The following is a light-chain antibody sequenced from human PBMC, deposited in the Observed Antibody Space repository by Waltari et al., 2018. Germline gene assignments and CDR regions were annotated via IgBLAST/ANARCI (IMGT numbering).Light chain of an antibody. CDR2: DTS. CDR1: QSVSRY. V-gene: IGKV3-11*01. J-gene: IGKJ4*01. Sequence: EVVLTQSPATLSLSPGDRATPSCRASQSVSRYLAWYQQKPGQAPRLLIYDTSNRATGVPARFSGSGSGTDFTLTISSLEPEDFAVYYCQQRSNWPPPFGGGTKVEIK. CDR3: QQRSNWPPP.